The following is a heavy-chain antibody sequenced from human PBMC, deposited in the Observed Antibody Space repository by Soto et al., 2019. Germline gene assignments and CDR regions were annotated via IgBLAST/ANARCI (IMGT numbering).Heavy chain of an antibody. CDR1: GGPISSYY. CDR3: ATYTAVATIGGYYFDY. V-gene: IGHV4-59*01. D-gene: IGHD5-12*01. CDR2: IYYSGST. J-gene: IGHJ4*02. Sequence: SETLSLTCTVSGGPISSYYWSWIRQPPGKGLEWIGYIYYSGSTNYNPSLKSRVTISVDTSKNQFSLKLSSVTAADTAVYYCATYTAVATIGGYYFDYWGQGTLVTVSS.